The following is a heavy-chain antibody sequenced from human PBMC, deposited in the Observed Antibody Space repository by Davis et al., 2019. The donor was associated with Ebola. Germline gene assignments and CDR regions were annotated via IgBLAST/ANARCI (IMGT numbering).Heavy chain of an antibody. CDR2: IIPILGIA. Sequence: SVKVSCKASGYTFTSYGISWVRQAPGQGLEWMGGIIPILGIANYAQKFQGRVTITADKSTSTAYMELSSLRSEDTAVYYCARTPYCTNGVCYSRDAFDIWGQGTMVTVSS. CDR1: GYTFTSYG. J-gene: IGHJ3*02. V-gene: IGHV1-69*10. D-gene: IGHD2-8*01. CDR3: ARTPYCTNGVCYSRDAFDI.